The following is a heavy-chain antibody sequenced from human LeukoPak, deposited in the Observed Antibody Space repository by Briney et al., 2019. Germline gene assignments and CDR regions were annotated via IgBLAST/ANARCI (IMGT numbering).Heavy chain of an antibody. CDR3: AKGPQLNSGYHPDY. Sequence: GGSLRLSCAASGFTFSSAAVTWVRQAPGRGLEWVSTVTGSDDRTYYADSVKGRFTISRDYSRNMLHLQMNSLRVEDTAMYYCAKGPQLNSGYHPDYWGQGTLVTVSS. D-gene: IGHD3-22*01. CDR2: VTGSDDRT. V-gene: IGHV3-23*01. CDR1: GFTFSSAA. J-gene: IGHJ4*02.